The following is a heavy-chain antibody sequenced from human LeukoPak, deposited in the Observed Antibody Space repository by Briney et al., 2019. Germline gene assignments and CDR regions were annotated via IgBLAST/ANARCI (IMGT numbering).Heavy chain of an antibody. J-gene: IGHJ4*02. CDR1: GGSISSGDYY. D-gene: IGHD3-10*01. V-gene: IGHV4-30-4*08. CDR2: IYYSGST. CDR3: ARVEGWFGELLFDY. Sequence: SQTLSLTCTVSGGSISSGDYYRSWIRQPPGKGLEWIGYIYYSGSTYYNPSLKSRVTISVDTSKNQFSLKLSSVTAADTAVYYCARVEGWFGELLFDYWGQGTLVTVSS.